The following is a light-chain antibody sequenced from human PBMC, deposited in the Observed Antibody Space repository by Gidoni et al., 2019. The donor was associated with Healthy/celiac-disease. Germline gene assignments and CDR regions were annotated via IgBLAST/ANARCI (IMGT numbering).Light chain of an antibody. CDR1: SSDVGGYNY. J-gene: IGLJ1*01. V-gene: IGLV2-14*03. CDR3: SSYTSSSTPLGNV. Sequence: QSALTQPASVSGSPGQSITISCTGTSSDVGGYNYVSWYQQHPGKAPKLMIYDVSNRPSGVSNRFSGSKSGNTASLTISGLQAEDEADYYCSSYTSSSTPLGNVFGTGTKVTVL. CDR2: DVS.